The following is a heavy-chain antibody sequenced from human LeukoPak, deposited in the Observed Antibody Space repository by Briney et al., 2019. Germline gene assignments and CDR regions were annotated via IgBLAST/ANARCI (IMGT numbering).Heavy chain of an antibody. CDR1: GFTFSSYA. V-gene: IGHV3-30-3*01. D-gene: IGHD6-19*01. CDR2: ISYDGSNK. CDR3: ARDGAVAAGYFDY. Sequence: GGSLRLSCAASGFTFSSYAMHWVRQAPGKGLEWVAVISYDGSNKYYADSVKGRFTISRDNSKNTLYLQMNGLRAEDTAVYYCARDGAVAAGYFDYWGQGTLVTVSS. J-gene: IGHJ4*02.